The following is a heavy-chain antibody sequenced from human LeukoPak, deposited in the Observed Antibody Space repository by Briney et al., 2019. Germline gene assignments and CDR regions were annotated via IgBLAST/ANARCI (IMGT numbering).Heavy chain of an antibody. CDR1: GFPLNSYL. CDR3: ARSNPNRNALDL. D-gene: IGHD1-14*01. Sequence: SGGSLRLPCAASGFPLNSYLMSWVRQATGRALEWVANIKKDGSEESYLDSVKGRFTVSRDNAKNSLFLQMNSLRGEDTAVYYCARSNPNRNALDLWGQGRMVTISS. J-gene: IGHJ3*01. CDR2: IKKDGSEE. V-gene: IGHV3-7*01.